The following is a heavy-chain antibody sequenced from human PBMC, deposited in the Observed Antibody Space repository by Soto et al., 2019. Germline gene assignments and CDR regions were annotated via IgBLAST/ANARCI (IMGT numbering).Heavy chain of an antibody. D-gene: IGHD2-2*01. V-gene: IGHV1-69*01. Sequence: QVQLVQSGAEVKXXXXXXXXSCKASGGXFSSYXXXWVRQAPGQXLXWMGGIIPIFGTANYAQKFQGRVTITADESTSTAYMELSSLRSEDTAVYYCARAHCSSTSCYFDYWGQGTLVTVSS. CDR1: GGXFSSYX. CDR3: ARAHCSSTSCYFDY. CDR2: IIPIFGTA. J-gene: IGHJ4*02.